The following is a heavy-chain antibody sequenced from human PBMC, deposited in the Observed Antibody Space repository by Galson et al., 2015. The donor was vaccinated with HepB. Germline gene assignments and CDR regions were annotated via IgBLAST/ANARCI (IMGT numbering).Heavy chain of an antibody. J-gene: IGHJ6*02. V-gene: IGHV3-33*08. D-gene: IGHD3-22*01. CDR3: ARELAVGNYYDSSGYGYYYYGMDV. CDR2: IWYDGSNK. CDR1: GFTFSSYG. Sequence: SLRLSCAASGFTFSSYGMHWVRQAPGKGLEWVAVIWYDGSNKYYADSVKGRFTISRDNSKNTLYLQMNSLRAEDTAVYYCARELAVGNYYDSSGYGYYYYGMDVWGQGTTVTVSS.